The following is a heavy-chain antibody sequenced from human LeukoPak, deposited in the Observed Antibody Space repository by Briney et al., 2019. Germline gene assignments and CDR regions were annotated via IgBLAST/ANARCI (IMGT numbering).Heavy chain of an antibody. D-gene: IGHD2-8*01. J-gene: IGHJ5*02. CDR3: ARDHGVILSDVVRVNWFDP. CDR2: ISAYNGNT. V-gene: IGHV1-18*01. Sequence: GASVKVSCKASGYTFTSYGISWVRQAPGQGLEWMGWISAYNGNTNYAQKLQGRVTMTTDTSTSTAYMELRSLRSDDTAVYYCARDHGVILSDVVRVNWFDPWGQGTLVTVSS. CDR1: GYTFTSYG.